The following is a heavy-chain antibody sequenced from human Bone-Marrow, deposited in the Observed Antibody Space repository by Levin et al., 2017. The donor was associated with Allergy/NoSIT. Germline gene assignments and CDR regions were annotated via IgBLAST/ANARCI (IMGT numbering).Heavy chain of an antibody. CDR2: ITPYNGKT. V-gene: IGHV1-18*01. J-gene: IGHJ4*02. CDR1: GYTFTDYG. Sequence: AASVKVSCNTSGYTFTDYGLTWVRPAPFPGLEWMGWITPYNGKTNYVQTFRGRVTMTTDTSTTTAFMELRSLRSDDTAMFYCARVKSVSDQYDLDYWGQGTLVTVSS. CDR3: ARVKSVSDQYDLDY. D-gene: IGHD1-1*01.